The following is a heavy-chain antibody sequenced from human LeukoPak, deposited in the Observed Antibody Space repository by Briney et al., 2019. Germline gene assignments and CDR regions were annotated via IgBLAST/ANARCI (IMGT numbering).Heavy chain of an antibody. J-gene: IGHJ4*02. Sequence: PSETLSPTCTVSGGSISSYYWSWIRPPPGKGLEWIGYIYYSGSTNYNPSLKSRVTISVDTSKNQFSLKLSSVTAADTAVYYCARVGSSWFRYYFDYWGQGTLVTVSS. CDR3: ARVGSSWFRYYFDY. D-gene: IGHD6-13*01. CDR1: GGSISSYY. V-gene: IGHV4-59*01. CDR2: IYYSGST.